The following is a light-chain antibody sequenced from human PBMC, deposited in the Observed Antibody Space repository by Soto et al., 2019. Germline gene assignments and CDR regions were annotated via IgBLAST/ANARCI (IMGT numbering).Light chain of an antibody. Sequence: QSALTQPPSASGSPGQSLTISCTGTSSDVGGYNYVSWYHQHPGKAPKLIIYEVFKRPSGVPDRFSGSKSGNTASLTVSGLQAEDEADYYCSSYADNNSVVFGGGTQLTVL. J-gene: IGLJ3*02. CDR2: EVF. CDR1: SSDVGGYNY. CDR3: SSYADNNSVV. V-gene: IGLV2-8*01.